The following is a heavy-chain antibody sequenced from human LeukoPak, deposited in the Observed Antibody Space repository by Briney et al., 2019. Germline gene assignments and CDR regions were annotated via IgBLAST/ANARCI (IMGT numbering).Heavy chain of an antibody. CDR1: GFTVSSNY. V-gene: IGHV3-53*01. J-gene: IGHJ4*02. D-gene: IGHD3-22*01. Sequence: PGGSLRLSCAAYGFTVSSNYMSWVRPAPGKGLEWVSVIYSGGSTYYADSVKGRFTISRDNSKNTLYLQMNSLRAEDTAVYSCAKGSGYYYDSSGPYWGQGTLVTVSS. CDR2: IYSGGST. CDR3: AKGSGYYYDSSGPY.